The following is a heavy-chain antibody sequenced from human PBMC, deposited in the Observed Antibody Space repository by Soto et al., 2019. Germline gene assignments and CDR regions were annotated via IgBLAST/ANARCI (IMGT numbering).Heavy chain of an antibody. Sequence: SETLSLTCAVSGVSISANIYHWGWIRQPPGKGLEWIGNIHYTGRTYYNPPLKSRVTISVDTSKNQFSLKLSSVTAADTAVYYCAKKRRYCISTSCYFDYGGQETLVTVSS. CDR3: AKKRRYCISTSCYFDY. D-gene: IGHD2-2*01. V-gene: IGHV4-39*07. J-gene: IGHJ4*02. CDR2: IHYTGRT. CDR1: GVSISANIYH.